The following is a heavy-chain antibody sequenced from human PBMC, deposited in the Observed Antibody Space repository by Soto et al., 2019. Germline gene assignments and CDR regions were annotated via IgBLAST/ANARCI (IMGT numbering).Heavy chain of an antibody. J-gene: IGHJ6*02. CDR1: GDSISSHS. Sequence: SETLSLTCTVSGDSISSHSWSWARQAPGKGLEWIGYIYNSGSANYNPSLKSRVTISVDTSKNQFSLKLSSVTAADTAVYYCARDRIVVVVAATPVYFYHGMDVWGQGTTVTVSS. CDR3: ARDRIVVVVAATPVYFYHGMDV. V-gene: IGHV4-59*11. CDR2: IYNSGSA. D-gene: IGHD2-15*01.